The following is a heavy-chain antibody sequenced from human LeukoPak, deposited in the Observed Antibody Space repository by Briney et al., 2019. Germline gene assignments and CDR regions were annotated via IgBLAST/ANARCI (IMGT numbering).Heavy chain of an antibody. CDR2: ISSSSSYI. V-gene: IGHV3-21*01. D-gene: IGHD3-3*01. CDR1: GFTFSSYS. J-gene: IGHJ6*03. CDR3: ARCEEEYYDFWSGYYRGYHYYMDV. Sequence: GGSLRLSCAASGFTFSSYSMNWVRQAPGKGLEWVSSISSSSSYIYYADSVKGRFTISRDNAKNSLYLQMNSLRAEDTAVYYCARCEEEYYDFWSGYYRGYHYYMDVWGKGTTVTVSS.